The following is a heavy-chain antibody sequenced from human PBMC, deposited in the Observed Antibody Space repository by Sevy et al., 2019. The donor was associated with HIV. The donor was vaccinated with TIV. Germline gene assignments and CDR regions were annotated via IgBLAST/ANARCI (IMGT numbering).Heavy chain of an antibody. V-gene: IGHV3-21*01. J-gene: IGHJ4*02. CDR1: GFTFSSYS. Sequence: GGSLRLSCAASGFTFSSYSMNWVRQAPGKGLEGVSSISSSSSHIYYADSVKGRFTISRDNAKNSLYLQMNRLRAEDTAVYYCARGSDGSGSYPFDYWGQGTLVTVSS. CDR2: ISSSSSHI. D-gene: IGHD3-10*01. CDR3: ARGSDGSGSYPFDY.